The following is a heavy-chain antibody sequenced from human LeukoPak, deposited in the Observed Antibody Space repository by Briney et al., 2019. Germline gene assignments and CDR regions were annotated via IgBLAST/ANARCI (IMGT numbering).Heavy chain of an antibody. CDR2: INSNGDST. V-gene: IGHV3-23*01. CDR3: AKDGLCPDVCPTKIAVAGYFDY. J-gene: IGHJ4*02. CDR1: GFTFSVFT. D-gene: IGHD6-19*01. Sequence: GGSLRLSCAASGFTFSVFTMSWVRQAPGKGLEWISTINSNGDSTYYADSVKGRFTISRDNSEHTVFLQMNSLRAEDTAVYYCAKDGLCPDVCPTKIAVAGYFDYWGQGILVTVSS.